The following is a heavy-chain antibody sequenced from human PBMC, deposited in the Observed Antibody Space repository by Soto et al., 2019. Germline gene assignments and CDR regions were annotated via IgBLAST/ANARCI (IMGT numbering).Heavy chain of an antibody. V-gene: IGHV3-21*01. Sequence: GGSLRLSCAASGFTFSSYSMNWVRQAPGKGLEWVSSISSSSSYIYYADSVKGRFTISRDNAKNSLYLQMNSLRAEDTAVYYCARDSSYYDFWSGPYNWFDPWGQGTLVTVSS. J-gene: IGHJ5*02. D-gene: IGHD3-3*01. CDR2: ISSSSSYI. CDR3: ARDSSYYDFWSGPYNWFDP. CDR1: GFTFSSYS.